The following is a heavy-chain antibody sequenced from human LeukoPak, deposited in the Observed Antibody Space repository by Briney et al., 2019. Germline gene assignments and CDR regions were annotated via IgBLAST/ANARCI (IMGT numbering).Heavy chain of an antibody. J-gene: IGHJ4*02. V-gene: IGHV4-39*01. CDR3: ATTVTTRYYFDY. CDR1: GGSISSNNYY. CDR2: IYYSGST. D-gene: IGHD4-17*01. Sequence: PSETLSLTCTVSGGSISSNNYYWGWIRQPPGKGLEWIGSIYYSGSTYYNPSLKSRVTISVDTSKNQFSLKLSSVTAADTAVYYCATTVTTRYYFDYWGQGTLVTVSS.